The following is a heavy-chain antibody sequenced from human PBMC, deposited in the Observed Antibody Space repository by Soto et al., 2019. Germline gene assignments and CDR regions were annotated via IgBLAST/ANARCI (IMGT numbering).Heavy chain of an antibody. Sequence: QVQVVQSGAEVKKPGASVKVSCKTSGYTFGSYGISWVRQAPGQGLEWMGWIRAYNGKTQYPQKFQGRLTMTIDTSASTGYMDLRSLRSDATAVYYCARAFGDSDFRAADFWGQGTLVTVSS. V-gene: IGHV1-18*04. CDR1: GYTFGSYG. J-gene: IGHJ4*02. D-gene: IGHD2-15*01. CDR3: ARAFGDSDFRAADF. CDR2: IRAYNGKT.